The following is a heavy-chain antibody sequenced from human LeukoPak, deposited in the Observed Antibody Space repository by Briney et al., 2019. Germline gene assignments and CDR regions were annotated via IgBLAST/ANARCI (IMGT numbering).Heavy chain of an antibody. Sequence: GGSLRLSCTASGFNFRNAWMCWVRQAPGKGLEWVGRIRSKANSYATAYAASVKGRFTISRDDSKNTAYLQMNSLKTEDTAVYYCTRWGYCSSTSCSDGMDVWGQGTTVTVSS. J-gene: IGHJ6*02. D-gene: IGHD2-2*01. CDR1: GFNFRNAW. CDR3: TRWGYCSSTSCSDGMDV. V-gene: IGHV3-73*01. CDR2: IRSKANSYAT.